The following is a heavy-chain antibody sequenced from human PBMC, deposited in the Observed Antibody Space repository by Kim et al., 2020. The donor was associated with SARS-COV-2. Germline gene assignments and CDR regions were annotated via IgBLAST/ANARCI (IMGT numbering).Heavy chain of an antibody. Sequence: ASVKVSCKASGYTFTSYGISWVRQAPGQGLEWMGWISAYNGNTNYAQKLQGRVTMTTDTSTSTAYMELRSLRSDDTAVYYCARDLGLYYDSSGYDYWGQGTLVTVSS. V-gene: IGHV1-18*01. CDR2: ISAYNGNT. CDR3: ARDLGLYYDSSGYDY. J-gene: IGHJ4*02. D-gene: IGHD3-22*01. CDR1: GYTFTSYG.